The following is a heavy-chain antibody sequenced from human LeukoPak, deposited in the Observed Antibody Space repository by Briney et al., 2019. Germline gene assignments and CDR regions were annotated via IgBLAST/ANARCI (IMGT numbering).Heavy chain of an antibody. Sequence: GSLRLSCAASGFTFSSYSMNWVRPAPGKGLEWGSSISSSSSYMYYADSVKGRFTISRDNAKNSLYLQMNSLRAEDTAVYYCARDDRITMVRGVPSLWGQGTLVTVSS. CDR3: ARDDRITMVRGVPSL. D-gene: IGHD3-10*01. J-gene: IGHJ4*02. CDR1: GFTFSSYS. V-gene: IGHV3-21*01. CDR2: ISSSSSYM.